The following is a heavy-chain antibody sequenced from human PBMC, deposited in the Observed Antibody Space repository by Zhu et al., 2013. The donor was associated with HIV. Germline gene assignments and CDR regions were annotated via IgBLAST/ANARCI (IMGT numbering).Heavy chain of an antibody. J-gene: IGHJ3*02. V-gene: IGHV3-30-3*01. CDR1: GFTFSSYA. CDR2: ISYDGSNR. D-gene: IGHD6-13*01. Sequence: VQLVESGGGVVQPGRSLRLSCAASGFTFSSYAMHWVRQAPGKGLEWVAVISYDGSNRYYADSVKGRFTISRDNSRNTLYLQMNSLRAEDTAVYYCAREEIAAAGAFDIWGQGTMVTVSS. CDR3: AREEIAAAGAFDI.